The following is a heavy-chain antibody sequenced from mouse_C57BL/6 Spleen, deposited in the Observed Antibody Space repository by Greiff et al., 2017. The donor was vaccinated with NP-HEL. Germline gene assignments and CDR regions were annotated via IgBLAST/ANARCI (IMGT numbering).Heavy chain of an antibody. CDR3: AREPYDGSSYDWYFDV. V-gene: IGHV1-55*01. J-gene: IGHJ1*03. D-gene: IGHD1-1*01. CDR2: IYPGSGST. CDR1: GYTFTSYW. Sequence: VQLQQSGAELVKPGASVKMSCKASGYTFTSYWITWVKQRPGQGLEWIGDIYPGSGSTNYNEKFKSKATLTVDTSSSPAYMQLSSLTSEDSAVYYCAREPYDGSSYDWYFDVWGTGTTVTVSS.